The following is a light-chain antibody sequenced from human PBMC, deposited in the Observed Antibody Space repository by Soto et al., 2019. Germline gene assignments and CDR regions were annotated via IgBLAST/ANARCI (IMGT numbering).Light chain of an antibody. Sequence: QSVLTQPPSVSAAPGQKVTISCSGSSSNIENNYVSWYRQLPGTAPTLLIYEDNKRPSGIPDRFSGSKSGTSATLGITGLETGDEADYYCATWGSSLSGGVFGTGTKVTVL. V-gene: IGLV1-51*02. CDR1: SSNIENNY. CDR2: EDN. CDR3: ATWGSSLSGGV. J-gene: IGLJ1*01.